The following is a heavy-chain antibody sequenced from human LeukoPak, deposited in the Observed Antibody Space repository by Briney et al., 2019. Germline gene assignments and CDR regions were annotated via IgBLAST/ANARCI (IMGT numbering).Heavy chain of an antibody. CDR1: GFTFSSYA. CDR2: ISGSGGST. J-gene: IGHJ5*02. D-gene: IGHD1-26*01. V-gene: IGHV3-23*01. CDR3: AKGGSYYNWFDP. Sequence: GGSLRLSCAASGFTFSSYAMSWVRQAPEKGLEWVSAISGSGGSTYYADSVKGRFTISRDNSKNTLYLQMNSLRAEDTAVYYCAKGGSYYNWFDPWGQGTLVTVSS.